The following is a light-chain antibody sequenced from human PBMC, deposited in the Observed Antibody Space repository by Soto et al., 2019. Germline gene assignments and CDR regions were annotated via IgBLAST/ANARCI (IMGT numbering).Light chain of an antibody. CDR3: SSYASGSTHVL. J-gene: IGLJ3*02. V-gene: IGLV2-14*03. CDR2: DVS. CDR1: SSDVGYSDY. Sequence: QSVLAQPASVSGSPGQSITISCTGTSSDVGYSDYVSWYQQHPGKAPKLMIFDVSDRSSGVSDRFSGSKSGNTASLTISGLQAEDEADYFCSSYASGSTHVLFGGGTQLTVL.